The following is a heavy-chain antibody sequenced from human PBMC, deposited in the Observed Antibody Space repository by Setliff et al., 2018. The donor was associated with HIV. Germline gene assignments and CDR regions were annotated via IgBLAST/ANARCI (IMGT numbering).Heavy chain of an antibody. CDR1: GGSISSYY. D-gene: IGHD6-13*01. V-gene: IGHV4-4*07. CDR3: ARTGYSSSWYLFDY. Sequence: SETLSLTCTVSGGSISSYYWSWIRQPAGKGLEWIGRIYTSGSTNYNPSPKSRVTMSVDTSKNQFSLKLSSVTAADTAVYYCARTGYSSSWYLFDYWGQGTLVTVSS. J-gene: IGHJ4*02. CDR2: IYTSGST.